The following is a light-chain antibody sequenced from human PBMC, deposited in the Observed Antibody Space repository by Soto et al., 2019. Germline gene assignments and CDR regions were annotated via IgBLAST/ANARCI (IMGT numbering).Light chain of an antibody. CDR3: SSYADSNIYVV. CDR2: EFN. CDR1: SSDVGGYNY. Sequence: QSVLTQPPSASGSPGQSVAISCTGTSSDVGGYNYVSWYQQYPDRAPKLILYEFNKRPSGVPDRFSGSKSGNTASLTVSGLQAEDEADYYCSSYADSNIYVVFGGGTKLTVL. J-gene: IGLJ2*01. V-gene: IGLV2-8*01.